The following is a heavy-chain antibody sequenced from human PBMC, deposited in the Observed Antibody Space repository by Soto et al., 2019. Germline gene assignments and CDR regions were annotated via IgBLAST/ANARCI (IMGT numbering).Heavy chain of an antibody. CDR2: ISAYNGNT. CDR1: GYTFTSYG. J-gene: IGHJ6*02. D-gene: IGHD1-26*01. V-gene: IGHV1-18*01. Sequence: QVQLVQSGAEVKKPGASVKVSCKASGYTFTSYGISWVRQAPGHGLEWMGWISAYNGNTNYAQKLQGRVTTTTDTATSTADMEVRSLRSDDTAVYYCASGDSGSYYHYYGMDVWGQGTTVTVSS. CDR3: ASGDSGSYYHYYGMDV.